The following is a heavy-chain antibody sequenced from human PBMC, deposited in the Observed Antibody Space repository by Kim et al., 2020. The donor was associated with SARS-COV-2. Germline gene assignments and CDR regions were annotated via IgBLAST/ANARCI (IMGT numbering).Heavy chain of an antibody. Sequence: SETLSLTCTVSGGSISSGGYYWSWIRQHPGKGLEWIGYIYYSGSTYYNPSLKSRVTISVDTSKNQFSLKLSSVTAADTAVYYCARERVPGSYYSGTIANWFDPWGQGTLVTVSS. CDR2: IYYSGST. CDR3: ARERVPGSYYSGTIANWFDP. CDR1: GGSISSGGYY. D-gene: IGHD1-26*01. J-gene: IGHJ5*02. V-gene: IGHV4-31*03.